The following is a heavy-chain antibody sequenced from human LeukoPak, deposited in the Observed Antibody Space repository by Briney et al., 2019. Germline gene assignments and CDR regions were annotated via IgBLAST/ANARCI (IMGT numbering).Heavy chain of an antibody. CDR2: IYPGDSDT. CDR3: ARVGGSFPKYNWFDP. V-gene: IGHV5-51*01. J-gene: IGHJ5*02. Sequence: GESLKISCKGSGYSFTSYWIGWVRQMPGKGLEWMGIIYPGDSDTGYSPSFQGQVTISADKSISTAYLQWSSLKASDTAMYYCARVGGSFPKYNWFDPWGQGTLVTVSS. CDR1: GYSFTSYW. D-gene: IGHD1-26*01.